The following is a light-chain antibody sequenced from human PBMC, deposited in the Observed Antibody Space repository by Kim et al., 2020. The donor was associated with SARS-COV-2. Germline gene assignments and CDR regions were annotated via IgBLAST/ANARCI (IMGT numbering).Light chain of an antibody. J-gene: IGLJ2*01. V-gene: IGLV2-14*01. Sequence: QSALTQPASVSGSPGQSITISCTGTSSDVDGYNYVSWYQQHPGKAPKLMIYDVSKRPSGVSNRFSGSKSGNTASLTISGLQAEGEADYYCSSYTSSSTLVFGGGTQLTVL. CDR2: DVS. CDR3: SSYTSSSTLV. CDR1: SSDVDGYNY.